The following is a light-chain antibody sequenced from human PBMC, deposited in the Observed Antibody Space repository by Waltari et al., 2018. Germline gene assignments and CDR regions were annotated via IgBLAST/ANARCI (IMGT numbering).Light chain of an antibody. CDR2: KAS. CDR3: QQYNTYSS. CDR1: QRISNW. J-gene: IGKJ2*01. V-gene: IGKV1-5*03. Sequence: DIQMTQSPSSLSASVGDRVTITCRASQRISNWLAWYQQKPGKAPILLIYKASILKSGVPSRFSGSGARTQFTHPISSLQPGDFATYYCQQYNTYSSFGQGTKLEIK.